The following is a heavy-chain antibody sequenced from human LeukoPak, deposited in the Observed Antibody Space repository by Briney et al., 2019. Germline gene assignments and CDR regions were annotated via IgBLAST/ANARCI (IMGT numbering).Heavy chain of an antibody. CDR1: GGSISSGGYY. CDR3: ASANYDSSGYYHLDPFDY. D-gene: IGHD3-22*01. CDR2: IYYSGST. V-gene: IGHV4-31*03. Sequence: SETLSLTCTVSGGSISSGGYYWSWIRQHPGKGLEWIGYIYYSGSTYYNPSLKSRVTISVDTSKNQFSLKLSSVTAADTAVYYCASANYDSSGYYHLDPFDYWGQGTLVTVSS. J-gene: IGHJ4*02.